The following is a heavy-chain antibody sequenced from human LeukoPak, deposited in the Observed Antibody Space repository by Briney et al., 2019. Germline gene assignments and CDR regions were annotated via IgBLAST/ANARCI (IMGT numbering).Heavy chain of an antibody. D-gene: IGHD3-22*01. Sequence: GGSLRLSCAASGFTFSSYSMNWVRQAPGKGLEWVSSISSSSSYIYYADSVKGRFTISRDNAKNSLYLQMNSLRAEDTAVYYCARGDSSGSNWFDPWGQGTLVTVSS. J-gene: IGHJ5*02. CDR3: ARGDSSGSNWFDP. V-gene: IGHV3-21*04. CDR1: GFTFSSYS. CDR2: ISSSSSYI.